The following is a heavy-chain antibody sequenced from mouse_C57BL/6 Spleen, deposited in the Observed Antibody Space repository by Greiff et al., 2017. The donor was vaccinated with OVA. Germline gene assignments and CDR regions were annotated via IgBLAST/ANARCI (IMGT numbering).Heavy chain of an antibody. CDR1: GYTFTDYY. CDR3: ARWRADYFDY. D-gene: IGHD3-3*01. CDR2: ISANNSGT. J-gene: IGHJ2*01. Sequence: EVLLLQSGPGLVKPGASVKISCTASGYTFTDYYMTWVQQSHGKSLEWIGAISANNSGTCYNQKFKGPSTLTVDKSSSTAYMGLRSLTSEASAVYDCARWRADYFDYWGQGTTLTVSA. V-gene: IGHV1-26*01.